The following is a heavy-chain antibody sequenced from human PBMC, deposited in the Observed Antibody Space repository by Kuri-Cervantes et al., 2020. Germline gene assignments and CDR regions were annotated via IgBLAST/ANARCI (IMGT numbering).Heavy chain of an antibody. CDR1: GFTFSSYW. J-gene: IGHJ4*02. CDR3: ARAGFEMATIYYVDY. D-gene: IGHD5-24*01. Sequence: GGFLRLSWAASGFTFSSYWLSWFRQAPGKGLEWLANINQVGSEKYYVDSVKGRFTISRDNAKNSLYLQMNSLRAEDTAVYYCARAGFEMATIYYVDYWGQGTLVTVSS. CDR2: INQVGSEK. V-gene: IGHV3-7*01.